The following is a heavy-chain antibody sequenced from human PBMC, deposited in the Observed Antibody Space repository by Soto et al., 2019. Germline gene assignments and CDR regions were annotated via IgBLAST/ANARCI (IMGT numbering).Heavy chain of an antibody. D-gene: IGHD1-26*01. CDR3: ARDGREASGMDV. J-gene: IGHJ6*02. CDR2: IYYRGST. CDR1: GGSISIHY. V-gene: IGHV4-59*11. Sequence: KPSETLSLTCTVSGGSISIHYWSWVRQAPGKGLKWIGHIYYRGSTTYNPSLRSRSTISVDTSNNQFSLKLNPVTTADTAVYYCARDGREASGMDVWGQGTKVTVSS.